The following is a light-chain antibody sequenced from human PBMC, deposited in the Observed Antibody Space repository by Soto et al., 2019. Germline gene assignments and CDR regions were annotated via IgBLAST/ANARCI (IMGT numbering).Light chain of an antibody. V-gene: IGKV3-20*01. CDR1: QYINTR. CDR3: QQYGSSSVT. J-gene: IGKJ2*01. Sequence: EIVLTQSPATLSSFPGDRVTLSCRASQYINTRLAWYQHRPGQAPRLLIYGASSRATGIPDRFSGSGSGTDFTLTINRLEPEDFAVYFCQQYGSSSVTFGQGTKVDIK. CDR2: GAS.